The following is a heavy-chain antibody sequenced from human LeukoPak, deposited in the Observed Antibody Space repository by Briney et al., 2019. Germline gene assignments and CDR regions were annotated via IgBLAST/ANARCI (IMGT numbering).Heavy chain of an antibody. V-gene: IGHV3-66*01. CDR2: IYSGGST. Sequence: GGSLRLSCAASGFTVSSNYMSWVRQAPGKGLEWVSVIYSGGSTYYADSVKGRFTISRDNSKNTLYLQMNSLRAEDTAVYYCARVISGWSYYFDYWGQGTLVTVPS. D-gene: IGHD6-19*01. CDR1: GFTVSSNY. CDR3: ARVISGWSYYFDY. J-gene: IGHJ4*02.